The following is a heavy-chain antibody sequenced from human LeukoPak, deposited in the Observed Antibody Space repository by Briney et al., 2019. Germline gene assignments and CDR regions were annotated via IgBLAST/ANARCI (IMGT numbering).Heavy chain of an antibody. CDR1: GYTFTSYY. CDR3: ARVSGDYGYPYYYYGMDV. Sequence: ASVKVSCKASGYTFTSYYMHWVRQAPGQGLEWMGIINPSGGSTSYAQKFQGRVTMTRDTSTSTVYMELSSLRSEDTAVYYCARVSGDYGYPYYYYGMDVWGQGTTVTVSS. CDR2: INPSGGST. V-gene: IGHV1-46*01. J-gene: IGHJ6*02. D-gene: IGHD4-17*01.